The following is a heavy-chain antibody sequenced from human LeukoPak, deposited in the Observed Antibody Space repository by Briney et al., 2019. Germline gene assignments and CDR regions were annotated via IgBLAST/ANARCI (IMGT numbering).Heavy chain of an antibody. Sequence: SETLSLTCTVSGGSISSYYWSWIRQPAGKGLEWIGRIYTSGSTNYNPSLKSRVTMSVYTSKNQFSLKLSSVTAADTAVYYCARAPYYYDSSGYYRHLDAFDIWGQGTMVTVSS. CDR1: GGSISSYY. V-gene: IGHV4-4*07. D-gene: IGHD3-22*01. J-gene: IGHJ3*02. CDR2: IYTSGST. CDR3: ARAPYYYDSSGYYRHLDAFDI.